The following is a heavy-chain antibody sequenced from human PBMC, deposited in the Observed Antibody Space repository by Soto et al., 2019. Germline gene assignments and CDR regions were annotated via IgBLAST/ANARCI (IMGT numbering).Heavy chain of an antibody. Sequence: EVHLVEAGGGLVQPGESLRLSCATSGFTLSDNWMSWVRQAPGKGLEWVANIEDGGSERWYADSVKGRFTIFRDTAKNSLYLQMTGLRAEDTAMYYCTRNAYWGQGTLSPSPQ. CDR1: GFTLSDNW. CDR2: IEDGGSER. V-gene: IGHV3-7*01. J-gene: IGHJ4*02. CDR3: TRNAY.